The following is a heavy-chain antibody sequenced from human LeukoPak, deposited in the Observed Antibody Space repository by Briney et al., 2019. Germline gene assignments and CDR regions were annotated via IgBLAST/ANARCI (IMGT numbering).Heavy chain of an antibody. J-gene: IGHJ3*02. D-gene: IGHD3-9*01. CDR1: GGSISSGGYY. Sequence: SETLSLTCTVSGGSISSGGYYWSWIRQPPGKGLEWIGYIYHSGSTYYNPSLKSRVTISVDRSKNQFSLKLSSVTAADTAVYYCARGREGSYHDILTGYYKGHEALDIWGQGAMVTVYS. CDR2: IYHSGST. V-gene: IGHV4-30-2*01. CDR3: ARGREGSYHDILTGYYKGHEALDI.